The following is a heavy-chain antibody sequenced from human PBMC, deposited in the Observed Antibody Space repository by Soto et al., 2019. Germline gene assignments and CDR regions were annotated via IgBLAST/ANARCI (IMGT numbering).Heavy chain of an antibody. Sequence: SVKVSCKASGGTFSSYAISWVRQAPGQGLEWMGGIIPIFGTANYAQKFQGRVTITADESTSTAYMELSSLRSEDTAVYYCATEEDYSRDGDYYYGMDVWGQGTTVTVSS. CDR1: GGTFSSYA. CDR2: IIPIFGTA. D-gene: IGHD4-4*01. V-gene: IGHV1-69*13. J-gene: IGHJ6*02. CDR3: ATEEDYSRDGDYYYGMDV.